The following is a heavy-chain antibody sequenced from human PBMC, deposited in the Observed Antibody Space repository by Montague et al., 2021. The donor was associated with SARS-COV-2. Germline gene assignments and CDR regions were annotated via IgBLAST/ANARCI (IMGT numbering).Heavy chain of an antibody. CDR3: ASGGFFYYGSGNYYRSALDD. Sequence: SETLSLTCHVYGASFSGYYWSWVRQSPGKGLEWIGEVIHSGTTNYNPSLKGRVTISIDSSNDRFSLRLTSLTAADTGVYYCASGGFFYYGSGNYYRSALDDWGQGTRVTVSS. V-gene: IGHV4-34*12. D-gene: IGHD3-10*01. CDR2: VIHSGTT. CDR1: GASFSGYY. J-gene: IGHJ6*02.